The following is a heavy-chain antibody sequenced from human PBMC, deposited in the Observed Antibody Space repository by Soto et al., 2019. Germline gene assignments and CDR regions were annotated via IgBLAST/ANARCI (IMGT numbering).Heavy chain of an antibody. Sequence: PSETLSLTCEVSGVSDSNRTHYWTWIRQPPGKGLEWIGFLYYGGTNYNPSLKSRLTIALDTSKNQISLNLSSVTAADTAVYYCVRELGLTARADDKYYYYALDVWGQGTTATVSS. V-gene: IGHV4-61*01. CDR3: VRELGLTARADDKYYYYALDV. CDR1: GVSDSNRTHY. D-gene: IGHD3-22*01. J-gene: IGHJ6*02. CDR2: LYYGGT.